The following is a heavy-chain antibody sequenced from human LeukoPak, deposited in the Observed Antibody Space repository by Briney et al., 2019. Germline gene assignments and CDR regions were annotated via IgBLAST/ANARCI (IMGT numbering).Heavy chain of an antibody. Sequence: LPGGSLRLSCAASGFTFDDYGMNWVRQAPGKGLEWVSGINWNGGSTGYADSVKGRFTISRDNAKNSLYLQMNSLRAEDTAFYYCARAGGLAYCGGDCYLASWGQGTLVTASS. J-gene: IGHJ5*02. D-gene: IGHD2-21*01. CDR3: ARAGGLAYCGGDCYLAS. V-gene: IGHV3-20*04. CDR1: GFTFDDYG. CDR2: INWNGGST.